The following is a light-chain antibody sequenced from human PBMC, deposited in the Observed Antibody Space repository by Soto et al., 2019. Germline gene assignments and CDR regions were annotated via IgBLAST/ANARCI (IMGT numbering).Light chain of an antibody. CDR2: KVS. CDR1: QISSW. Sequence: DIQMTQSPSVLSASVGDRVTITCRSSQISSWLAWYEQKPGKVTKLLIYKVSTLESGVQSRFSGSGSGKEFTITISSMQPDNFANYYCQQYDDLTFTFGQGTKLE. CDR3: QQYDDLTFT. J-gene: IGKJ2*01. V-gene: IGKV1-5*03.